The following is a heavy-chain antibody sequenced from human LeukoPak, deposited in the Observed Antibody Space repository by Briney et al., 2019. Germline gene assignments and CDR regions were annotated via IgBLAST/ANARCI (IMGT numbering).Heavy chain of an antibody. CDR2: IYYSGST. CDR3: ARQDGTNFDY. D-gene: IGHD1-1*01. V-gene: IGHV4-39*01. CDR1: GGSISSSSYY. Sequence: SETPSLTCTVSGGSISSSSYYWGWIRQPPGKGLEWIGSIYYSGSTYYNPSLKSRVTISVDTSKNQFSLKLSSVTAADTAVYYCARQDGTNFDYWGQGTLVTVSS. J-gene: IGHJ4*02.